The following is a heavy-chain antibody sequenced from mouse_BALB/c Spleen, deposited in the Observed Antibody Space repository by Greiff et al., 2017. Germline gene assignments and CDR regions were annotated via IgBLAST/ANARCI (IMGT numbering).Heavy chain of an antibody. Sequence: QVHVKQSGAELAKPGASVKMSCKASGYTFTSYWMHWVKQRPGQGLEWIGYINPSTGYTEYNQKFKDKATLTADKSSSTAYMQLSSLTSEDSAVYYCARSLITTASYAMDYWGQGTSVTVSS. V-gene: IGHV1-7*01. CDR3: ARSLITTASYAMDY. CDR2: INPSTGYT. CDR1: GYTFTSYW. J-gene: IGHJ4*01. D-gene: IGHD1-2*01.